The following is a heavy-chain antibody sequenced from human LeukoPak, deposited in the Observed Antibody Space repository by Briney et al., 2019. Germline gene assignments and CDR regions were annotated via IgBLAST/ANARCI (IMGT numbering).Heavy chain of an antibody. V-gene: IGHV3-21*06. Sequence: GGSLRLSCEASGFVFYAFSMNWVRQAPGKGLEWVSSISGDAAEIYNADSVRGRFTISRDNAKNSVFLEMKSLTVEDTAIYYCVRDTSEGFQWHVFDHWGQGALVTVSS. CDR1: GFVFYAFS. CDR3: VRDTSEGFQWHVFDH. J-gene: IGHJ4*02. CDR2: ISGDAAEI. D-gene: IGHD6-19*01.